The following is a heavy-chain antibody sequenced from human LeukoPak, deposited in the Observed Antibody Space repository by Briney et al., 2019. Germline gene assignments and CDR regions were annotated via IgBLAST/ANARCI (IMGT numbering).Heavy chain of an antibody. CDR2: INHSGST. Sequence: PSETLSLTCAVYGGSFCGYYWSWIRQPPGKGLEWGGEINHSGSTNHNPSLKSRVIISVDTSKTQFSLKLSSVPAADTAVYYCARLPDTAMVDGLDYWGQGTLVTVSS. J-gene: IGHJ4*02. CDR3: ARLPDTAMVDGLDY. CDR1: GGSFCGYY. D-gene: IGHD5-18*01. V-gene: IGHV4-34*01.